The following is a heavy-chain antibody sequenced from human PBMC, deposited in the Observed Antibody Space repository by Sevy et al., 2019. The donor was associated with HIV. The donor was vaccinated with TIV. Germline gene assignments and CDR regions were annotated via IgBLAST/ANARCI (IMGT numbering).Heavy chain of an antibody. CDR2: ISGSGGST. D-gene: IGHD3-22*01. CDR3: AKALYETDAFDI. CDR1: GFTFSSYA. Sequence: GGSLRLSCAASGFTFSSYAMSWVRQAPGKGLEWVSAISGSGGSTYYADSVKGRFTISRDNSKNTLYPQMNSLRAEDTAVYYCAKALYETDAFDIWGQGTMVTVSS. J-gene: IGHJ3*02. V-gene: IGHV3-23*01.